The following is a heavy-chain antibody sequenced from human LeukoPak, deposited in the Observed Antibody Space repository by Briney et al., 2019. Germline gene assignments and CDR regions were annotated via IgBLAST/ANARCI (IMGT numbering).Heavy chain of an antibody. CDR3: ASMAGPTLRY. J-gene: IGHJ4*02. V-gene: IGHV1-69*02. CDR2: IIPILGIA. CDR1: GGTLGSYT. Sequence: GASVKVSCKASGGTLGSYTISWVRQAPGQGLEWMGRIIPILGIANYAQKFQGRVTITADKSTSTAYMELSSLRSEDTAVYYCASMAGPTLRYWGQGTLVTVSS. D-gene: IGHD1-14*01.